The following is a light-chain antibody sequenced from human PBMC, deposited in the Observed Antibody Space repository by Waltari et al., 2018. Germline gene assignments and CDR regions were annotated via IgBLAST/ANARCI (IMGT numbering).Light chain of an antibody. CDR1: ASNIGNNV. J-gene: IGLJ3*02. CDR2: RRD. CDR3: AAWDDSLNGRWV. V-gene: IGLV1-44*01. Sequence: QSVLTQPPSASGTPGQGVTISCSGGASNIGNNVVNWYQQVPGKAPTLLIYRRDRRPAGVPDRFSGTKSGTSASLAISGLQSEDEADYYCAAWDDSLNGRWVFGGGTKVTVL.